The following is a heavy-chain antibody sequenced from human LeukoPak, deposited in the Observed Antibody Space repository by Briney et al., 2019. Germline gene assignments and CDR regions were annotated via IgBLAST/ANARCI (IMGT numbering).Heavy chain of an antibody. CDR1: GFTFSSYS. CDR3: ARQDGYSYGYSDY. D-gene: IGHD5-18*01. Sequence: GGSLRLSCAASGFTFSSYSMSWVRQAPGKGLEWVSSISGSSSYIYYADSVKGRFTISRDNAKNSLYLQMNSLRAEDTAVYYCARQDGYSYGYSDYWGQGTLVTVSS. V-gene: IGHV3-21*01. J-gene: IGHJ4*02. CDR2: ISGSSSYI.